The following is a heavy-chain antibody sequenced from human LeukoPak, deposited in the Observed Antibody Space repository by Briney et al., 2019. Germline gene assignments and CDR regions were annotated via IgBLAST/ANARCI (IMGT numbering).Heavy chain of an antibody. CDR1: GFTFSSYA. J-gene: IGHJ4*02. CDR3: AKSPTMVRGVINTKYIDY. D-gene: IGHD3-10*01. V-gene: IGHV3-23*01. Sequence: PGGSLRLSCAASGFTFSSYAMSWVRQAPGKGLEWVSAISGSGGSTYYADSVKGRFTISRDNSKNTLYLQMNSLRAEDTAVYYCAKSPTMVRGVINTKYIDYWGQGTLVTVSP. CDR2: ISGSGGST.